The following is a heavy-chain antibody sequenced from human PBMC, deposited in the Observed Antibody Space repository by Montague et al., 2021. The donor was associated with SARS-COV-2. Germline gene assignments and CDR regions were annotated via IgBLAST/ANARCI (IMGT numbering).Heavy chain of an antibody. CDR1: GVSFSSY. V-gene: IGHV4-34*01. CDR3: ASHCGGGRCYFGMDD. Sequence: SETLSLTCDVYGVSFSSYWSWIRQPPGRGLEWVGQISHGGGTNYNPSLKSRVTISVDTSKNQVSLNLSSVTAADTAVYYCASHCGGGRCYFGMDDWGQGTTVTVS. CDR2: ISHGGGT. J-gene: IGHJ6*02. D-gene: IGHD2-15*01.